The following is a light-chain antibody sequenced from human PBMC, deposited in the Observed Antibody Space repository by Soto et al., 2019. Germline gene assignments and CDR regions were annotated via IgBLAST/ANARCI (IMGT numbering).Light chain of an antibody. CDR3: GTWDSSLSAVV. CDR1: SSNIGDNY. Sequence: QSVLTQPPSVSAAPGQKVTISCSGSSSNIGDNYVSWYQQLPKTAPKLLIHDNDQRPSGIPDRFSGSKSGTSATLGITGLQTGDEAYYYCGTWDSSLSAVVFGGGTKLTVL. V-gene: IGLV1-51*01. CDR2: DND. J-gene: IGLJ2*01.